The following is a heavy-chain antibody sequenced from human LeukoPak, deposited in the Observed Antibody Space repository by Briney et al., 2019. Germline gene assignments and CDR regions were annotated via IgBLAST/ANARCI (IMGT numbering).Heavy chain of an antibody. Sequence: SETLSLTCTVSGGSISSSSYYWGWIRQPPGKGLEWIGSIYTSGSTNYNPSLRSRIIMSEDTSKDQFSLKLSSVTAADTAVYYCARQSYAILDYWGQGTLVTVSS. V-gene: IGHV4-39*07. D-gene: IGHD2-2*01. CDR3: ARQSYAILDY. CDR2: IYTSGST. CDR1: GGSISSSSYY. J-gene: IGHJ4*02.